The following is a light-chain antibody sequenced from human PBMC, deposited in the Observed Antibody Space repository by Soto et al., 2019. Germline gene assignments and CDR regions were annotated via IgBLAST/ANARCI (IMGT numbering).Light chain of an antibody. CDR2: EVS. CDR1: SSDVGGSNY. Sequence: QSALTQPPSASGSPGQSVTISCTGTSSDVGGSNYVSWYQHLPGKAPRLMIYEVSKRPSGVPDRFSGSKSGNTAALTVSGLPAEDEADYYCVSHTGSLHFYILFGGGTKLTVL. J-gene: IGLJ3*02. V-gene: IGLV2-8*01. CDR3: VSHTGSLHFYIL.